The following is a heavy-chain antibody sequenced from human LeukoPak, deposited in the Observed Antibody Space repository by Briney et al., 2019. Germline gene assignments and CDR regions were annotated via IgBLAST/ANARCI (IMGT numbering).Heavy chain of an antibody. CDR2: IYYSGST. Sequence: SETLSLTCTVSGGSISSSSYYWGWIRQPPGKGLEWIGSIYYSGSTYYNPSLKSRVTISVDTSKNQFSLKLSSVTAADTAVYYCARLRGGSFKAIDYWGQGTLVTVSS. D-gene: IGHD1-26*01. J-gene: IGHJ4*02. V-gene: IGHV4-39*01. CDR3: ARLRGGSFKAIDY. CDR1: GGSISSSSYY.